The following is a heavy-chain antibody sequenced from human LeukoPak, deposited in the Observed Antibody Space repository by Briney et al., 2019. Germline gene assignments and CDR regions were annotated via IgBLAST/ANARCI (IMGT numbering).Heavy chain of an antibody. CDR2: IISSGGVT. CDR1: GFAFSAYV. V-gene: IGHV3-23*01. J-gene: IGHJ4*02. D-gene: IGHD5-18*01. Sequence: GGSLRLSCAASGFAFSAYVMSWVRQAPGKGLEWVSSIISSGGVTYYANSLKGRFTISRDNSKNTVFLQMDSLRAEDSAVYYCAKNAGYSYGLYYFDYWGQGTLVTVSS. CDR3: AKNAGYSYGLYYFDY.